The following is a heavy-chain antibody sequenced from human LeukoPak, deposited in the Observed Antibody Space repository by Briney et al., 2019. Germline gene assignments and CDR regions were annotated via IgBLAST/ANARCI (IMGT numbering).Heavy chain of an antibody. CDR1: GFTFSRSD. CDR3: ARRHMVTTISSYGMDV. J-gene: IGHJ6*02. CDR2: ISRSGSTI. V-gene: IGHV3-48*03. D-gene: IGHD5-12*01. Sequence: GGSLRLSCEASGFTFSRSDMIWVRQAPGKGLEWVSYISRSGSTIYYADSVKGRFTISRDNAKNSLYLQMNSLRAEDTAAYYCARRHMVTTISSYGMDVWGQGTTVTVSS.